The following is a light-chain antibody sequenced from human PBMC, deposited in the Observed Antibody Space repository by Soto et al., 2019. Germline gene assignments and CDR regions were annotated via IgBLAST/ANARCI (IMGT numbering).Light chain of an antibody. CDR3: STWDHSPHGYV. Sequence: QSVLTQPPSASGTPGQRVTISCSGSNSNVGNNKVNWYQQLPGTAPKLLIYTSNQRPSGVPDRFSGSKSGTSASLAISGLQSEDEAHYSCSTWDHSPHGYVFGHGTKVTVL. J-gene: IGLJ1*01. V-gene: IGLV1-44*01. CDR2: TSN. CDR1: NSNVGNNK.